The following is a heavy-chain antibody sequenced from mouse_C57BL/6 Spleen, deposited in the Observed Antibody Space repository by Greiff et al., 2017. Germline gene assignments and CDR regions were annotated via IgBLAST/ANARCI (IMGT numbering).Heavy chain of an antibody. V-gene: IGHV14-4*01. CDR1: GFTIKDDY. CDR2: IDPENGDT. J-gene: IGHJ4*01. Sequence: EVQLQQSGAELVRPGASVKLSCTASGFTIKDDYMHWVKQRPEQGLEWIGWIDPENGDTEYASKFQGKATITADTSSNTAYLQLSSLTSEDTAVYYCTTTGFYAMDYWGQGTSVTVSS. CDR3: TTTGFYAMDY.